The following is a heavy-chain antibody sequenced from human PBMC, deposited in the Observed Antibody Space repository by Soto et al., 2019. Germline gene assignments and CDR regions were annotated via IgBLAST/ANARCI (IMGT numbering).Heavy chain of an antibody. Sequence: QVQLVESGGGVVQPGRSLRLSCAASGFTFSSYGMHWVRQAPGKGLEWVAVIWYDGSKKHHADSVKGRFTISRENSKNTLYLQMNSLRAEDKAVYYCARDSGNWAVDHLGQGNLVSVSS. J-gene: IGHJ4*02. CDR3: ARDSGNWAVDH. CDR1: GFTFSSYG. CDR2: IWYDGSKK. D-gene: IGHD7-27*01. V-gene: IGHV3-33*01.